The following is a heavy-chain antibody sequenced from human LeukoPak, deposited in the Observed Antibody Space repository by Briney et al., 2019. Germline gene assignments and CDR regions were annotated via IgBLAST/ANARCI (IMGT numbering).Heavy chain of an antibody. J-gene: IGHJ4*02. D-gene: IGHD3-16*01. CDR1: GFTFDDYA. Sequence: PGGSLRLSCAASGFTFDDYAMHWVRQAPGKGLEWVPLISGDGGSTYYADSVKGRFTISRDNSKNSLYLQMNSLRTEDNALYYCAKVLFGDTAFFDYWGQGTLVTVSS. CDR3: AKVLFGDTAFFDY. CDR2: ISGDGGST. V-gene: IGHV3-43*02.